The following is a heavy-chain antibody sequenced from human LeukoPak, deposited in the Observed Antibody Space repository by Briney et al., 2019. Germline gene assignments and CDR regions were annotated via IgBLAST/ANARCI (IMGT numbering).Heavy chain of an antibody. D-gene: IGHD5-24*01. J-gene: IGHJ4*02. CDR2: IYPGDSDT. Sequence: KVSCKASGYSFTSYWIGWVRQMPGKGLEWMGVIYPGDSDTRYSPSFQGQVTISADKSISTAYLQWSSLKASDTAMYYCARQGGDGYNPLDYWGQGTLVTVSS. CDR3: ARQGGDGYNPLDY. V-gene: IGHV5-51*01. CDR1: GYSFTSYW.